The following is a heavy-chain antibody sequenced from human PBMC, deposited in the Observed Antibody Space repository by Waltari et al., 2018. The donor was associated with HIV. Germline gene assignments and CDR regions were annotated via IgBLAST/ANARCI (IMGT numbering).Heavy chain of an antibody. CDR3: ARGLGGSYYYGVDV. CDR1: GYIFPNYG. J-gene: IGHJ6*02. V-gene: IGHV1-18*01. Sequence: QVHLVQSGAEVNMPRASVRVSCKTSGYIFPNYGVSWVRQAPGQGLEWLGWISGYNANTNYAQRLQGRVTLTTDTSTSTAYMELRSLRSDDTAVYYCARGLGGSYYYGVDVWGQGTTVTVS. CDR2: ISGYNANT.